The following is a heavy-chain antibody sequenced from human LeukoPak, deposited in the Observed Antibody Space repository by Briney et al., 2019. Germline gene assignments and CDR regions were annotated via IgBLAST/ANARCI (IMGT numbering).Heavy chain of an antibody. CDR3: ARSGLPGIAVAADFDY. CDR2: ITSSGSII. V-gene: IGHV3-48*03. J-gene: IGHJ4*02. Sequence: GGSLRLSCAASGFTFSSYEMNWVRPAPGKGLEWVSYITSSGSIIYYADSVKGRFTISRDNAKNSLFLQMNSLRAEDTAVYYCARSGLPGIAVAADFDYWGQGTLVTVSS. D-gene: IGHD6-19*01. CDR1: GFTFSSYE.